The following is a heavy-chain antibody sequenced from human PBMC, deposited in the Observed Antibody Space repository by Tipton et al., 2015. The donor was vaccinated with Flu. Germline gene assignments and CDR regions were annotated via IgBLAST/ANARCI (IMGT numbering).Heavy chain of an antibody. V-gene: IGHV4-4*07. Sequence: TLSLTCSVSGGSINGFYWSWIRQPAGKGLEWIGRIHSSGNTNYNPSLKSRVTMSADTSKNQFSLKLTSVTAAGAAIYYCVKNGDSNWFDPWGQGTLVTVSS. CDR3: VKNGDSNWFDP. CDR1: GGSINGFY. CDR2: IHSSGNT. D-gene: IGHD2-8*01. J-gene: IGHJ5*02.